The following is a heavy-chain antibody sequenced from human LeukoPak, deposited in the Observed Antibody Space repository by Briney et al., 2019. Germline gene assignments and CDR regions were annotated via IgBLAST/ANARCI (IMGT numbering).Heavy chain of an antibody. CDR3: ARGRSRERAYGMDV. D-gene: IGHD6-6*01. Sequence: LPGGSLRLSCAASGFTFNSYEMHWVRQAPGKGLEGVAVISYDGSNKYYADFVKGRFTFSRDNSKNTVHLQMNSLRAEDTAVYYCARGRSRERAYGMDVWGPGTTVTVSS. V-gene: IGHV3-30-3*01. J-gene: IGHJ6*02. CDR2: ISYDGSNK. CDR1: GFTFNSYE.